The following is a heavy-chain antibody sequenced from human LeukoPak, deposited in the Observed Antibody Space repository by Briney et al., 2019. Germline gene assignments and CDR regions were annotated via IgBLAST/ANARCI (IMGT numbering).Heavy chain of an antibody. J-gene: IGHJ4*02. CDR2: MNPNSGNT. CDR3: ARWGTSSGWYGGIDY. Sequence: GASVKVSCKASGYTFTSYDINWVRQATGQGLEWVGWMNPNSGNTGYAQKFQGRVTITRNTSISTAYMELSSLRSEDTAVYYCARWGTSSGWYGGIDYWGQGTLVTASS. D-gene: IGHD6-19*01. CDR1: GYTFTSYD. V-gene: IGHV1-8*01.